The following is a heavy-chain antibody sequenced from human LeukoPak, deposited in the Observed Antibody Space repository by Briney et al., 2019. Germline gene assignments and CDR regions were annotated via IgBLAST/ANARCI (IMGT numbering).Heavy chain of an antibody. CDR1: GLTFSSYS. CDR2: ISSSSITM. Sequence: GGSLRLSCAASGLTFSSYSMNWVRQAPGKGLEWVSYISSSSITMYYADSVKGRFTISRDNAKNSLYLQMNSLRAEDTAVYYCARAQLRFLEWAPFDPWGQGTLVTVSS. J-gene: IGHJ5*02. CDR3: ARAQLRFLEWAPFDP. D-gene: IGHD3-3*01. V-gene: IGHV3-48*01.